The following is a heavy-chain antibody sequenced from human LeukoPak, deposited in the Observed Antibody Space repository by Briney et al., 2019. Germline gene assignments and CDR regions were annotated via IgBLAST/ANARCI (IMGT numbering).Heavy chain of an antibody. CDR1: GGSFSGYY. V-gene: IGHV4-34*01. Sequence: SETLSLTCAVYGGSFSGYYWSWIRQPPGKGLEWIGEINHSGSTNYNPSLKSRVTISVDTSKNQFSLKLSSVTAADTAVYYCARGPNWFDPWGQGTLVTVSS. CDR2: INHSGST. CDR3: ARGPNWFDP. J-gene: IGHJ5*02.